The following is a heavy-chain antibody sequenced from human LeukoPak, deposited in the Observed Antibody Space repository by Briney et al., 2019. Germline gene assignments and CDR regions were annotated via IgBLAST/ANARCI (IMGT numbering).Heavy chain of an antibody. Sequence: ASVKVSCKASGYTFNGYYMHWVRQAPGQGLEGMGWINPNSGGTNYAQKFQGRVTMTRDTSISTAYMELSRLRSDDTAVYYCARSQADIVVVPALPWGQGTLVTVSS. CDR2: INPNSGGT. CDR1: GYTFNGYY. D-gene: IGHD2-2*01. J-gene: IGHJ5*02. V-gene: IGHV1-2*02. CDR3: ARSQADIVVVPALP.